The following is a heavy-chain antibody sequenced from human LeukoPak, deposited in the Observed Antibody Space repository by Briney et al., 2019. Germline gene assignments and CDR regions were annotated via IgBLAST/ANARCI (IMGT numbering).Heavy chain of an antibody. CDR3: TRDLTVATIRTPLQH. CDR1: GFTFSSYA. D-gene: IGHD5-12*01. V-gene: IGHV3-30-3*01. Sequence: GRSLRLSCAASGFTFSSYAMHWVRQAPGKGLEWVAVISYDGSNKYYADSVKGRFTISRDNSNNTVHLQMNSLRAEDTAVYYCTRDLTVATIRTPLQHWGQGTLLTVSS. J-gene: IGHJ1*01. CDR2: ISYDGSNK.